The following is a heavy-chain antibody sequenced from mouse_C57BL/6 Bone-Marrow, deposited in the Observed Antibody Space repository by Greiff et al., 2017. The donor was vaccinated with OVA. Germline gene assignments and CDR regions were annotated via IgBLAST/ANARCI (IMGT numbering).Heavy chain of an antibody. CDR1: GYTFTSYW. J-gene: IGHJ4*01. CDR3: ARRGNWGYAMDY. CDR2: IDPSDSET. V-gene: IGHV1-52*01. Sequence: QVQLQQPGAELVRPGSSVKLSCTASGYTFTSYWMHWVKQRPIQGLEWIGNIDPSDSETHYNQKFKDKATLTVDKSSSTAYMQLSSLTSEDSAVYYCARRGNWGYAMDYWGQGTSVTVSS.